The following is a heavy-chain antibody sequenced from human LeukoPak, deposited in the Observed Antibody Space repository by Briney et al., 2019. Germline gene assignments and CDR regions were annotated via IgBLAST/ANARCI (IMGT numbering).Heavy chain of an antibody. CDR1: GVSISNYY. D-gene: IGHD6-19*01. Sequence: SETLSLTCTVSGVSISNYYWSWIRQPAGKGLEWIGRIYAGGTASYNPSLKSRVTMSADMSKNQLSLKLTSVTAADTAVYYCTREPVPWGQGTLVTVSS. J-gene: IGHJ4*02. V-gene: IGHV4-4*07. CDR2: IYAGGTA. CDR3: TREPVP.